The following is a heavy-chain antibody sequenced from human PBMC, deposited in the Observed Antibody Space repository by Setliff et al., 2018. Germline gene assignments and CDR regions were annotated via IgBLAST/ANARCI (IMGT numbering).Heavy chain of an antibody. CDR1: GYTFTSYA. J-gene: IGHJ4*02. CDR2: ISVYNGDT. CDR3: TRAPSVELVTIRTNSWFTY. Sequence: ASVKVSCKASGYTFTSYAFAWVRQAPGQGLEWVGRISVYNGDTNYAQKFQGRVTLTTDTSTSTAYMELRSLTSDDSAFYYCTRAPSVELVTIRTNSWFTYWGQGTLVTVSS. V-gene: IGHV1-18*01. D-gene: IGHD5-18*01.